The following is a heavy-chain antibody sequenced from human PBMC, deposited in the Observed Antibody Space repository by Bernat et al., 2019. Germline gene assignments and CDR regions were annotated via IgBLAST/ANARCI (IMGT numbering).Heavy chain of an antibody. J-gene: IGHJ6*02. CDR1: GFSLDTARMG. Sequence: QVTLKESGPVLVKPTETLTLTCTVSGFSLDTARMGVSWTRQPPGKALEWLAYIISNDEKSYSTSLKSRLTISKDTSKSQVVLTVTNMDPVDTATYYCERISVAGQYHYYYGMDVWGQGTTVTVSS. D-gene: IGHD6-13*01. CDR2: IISNDEK. CDR3: ERISVAGQYHYYYGMDV. V-gene: IGHV2-26*01.